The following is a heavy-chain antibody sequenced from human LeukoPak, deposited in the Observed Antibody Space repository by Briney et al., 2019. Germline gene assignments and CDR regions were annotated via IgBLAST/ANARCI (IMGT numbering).Heavy chain of an antibody. CDR2: IIPIFGTA. CDR1: GGTFSSYA. V-gene: IGHV1-69*06. D-gene: IGHD3-16*02. CDR3: ARTPHYDYVWGSYRLYYFDY. J-gene: IGHJ4*02. Sequence: SVKVSCTASGGTFSSYAISWVRQAPGQGLEWVGGIIPIFGTANYAQKFQGRVTITADKSTSTAYMELSSLRSEDTAVYYCARTPHYDYVWGSYRLYYFDYWGQGTLVTVSS.